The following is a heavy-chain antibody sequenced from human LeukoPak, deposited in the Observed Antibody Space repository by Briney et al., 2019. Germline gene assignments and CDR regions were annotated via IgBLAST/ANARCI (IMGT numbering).Heavy chain of an antibody. CDR2: IYSSGST. J-gene: IGHJ3*02. Sequence: SETLSLTCTVPGGSISSYYWSWIRQPPGKGLEWIGYIYSSGSTNYNPSLKSRVTISVDTSKNQFSLKLSSVTAADTAVYYCARRRGAHTANALDIWGQGTTVTVSS. CDR1: GGSISSYY. V-gene: IGHV4-59*08. D-gene: IGHD3-10*01. CDR3: ARRRGAHTANALDI.